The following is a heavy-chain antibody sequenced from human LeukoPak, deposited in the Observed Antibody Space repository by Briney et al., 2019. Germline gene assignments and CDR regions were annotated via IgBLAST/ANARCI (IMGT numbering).Heavy chain of an antibody. Sequence: ASVKVSCKASGYTFTSYGTSWVRQAPGQGLEWMGIINPSGGSTSYAQKFQGRVTMTRDTSTSTVYMELSSLRSEDTAVYYCARSKQLVPFDYWGQGTLVTVSS. J-gene: IGHJ4*02. V-gene: IGHV1-46*01. CDR3: ARSKQLVPFDY. CDR2: INPSGGST. CDR1: GYTFTSYG. D-gene: IGHD6-13*01.